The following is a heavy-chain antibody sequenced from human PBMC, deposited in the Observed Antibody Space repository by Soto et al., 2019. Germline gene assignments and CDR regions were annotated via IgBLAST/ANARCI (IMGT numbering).Heavy chain of an antibody. CDR2: ISSSSSSYI. V-gene: IGHV3-21*01. CDR1: GFTFSTYN. D-gene: IGHD3-3*01. CDR3: ARDYDFWSGRGGMDV. Sequence: PGGSLRLSCAASGFTFSTYNMNWVRQAPGKGLEWVSSISSSSSSYIYYADSVKGRFTISRDNAKNSLYLQMNSLRAEDTAVYYCARDYDFWSGRGGMDVWGQGTTVTVSS. J-gene: IGHJ6*02.